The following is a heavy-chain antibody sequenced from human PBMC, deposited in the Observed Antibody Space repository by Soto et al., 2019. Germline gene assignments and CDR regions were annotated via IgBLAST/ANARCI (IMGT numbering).Heavy chain of an antibody. CDR2: IYHSGST. V-gene: IGHV4-4*02. CDR1: GGSISSSNW. D-gene: IGHD3-10*01. Sequence: SSETLSLTCTVSGGSISSSNWWSWVRQPPGKGLEWIGEIYHSGSTNYNPSLKSRVTISVDKSKNQFSLKLSSVTAADTAVYYCARAFGTMVRGVIITGIDYWGQGTLVTVSS. J-gene: IGHJ4*02. CDR3: ARAFGTMVRGVIITGIDY.